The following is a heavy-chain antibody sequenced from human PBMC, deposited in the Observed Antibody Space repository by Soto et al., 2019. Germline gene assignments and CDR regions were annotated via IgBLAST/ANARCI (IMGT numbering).Heavy chain of an antibody. CDR2: IWYDGSNK. J-gene: IGHJ4*02. D-gene: IGHD3-16*01. Sequence: VAVIWYDGSNKYYADSVKGRFTISRDNSKNTLYLQMNSLRAEDTAVYYCARDRGETIFDYWGQGTLVTVSS. CDR3: ARDRGETIFDY. V-gene: IGHV3-33*01.